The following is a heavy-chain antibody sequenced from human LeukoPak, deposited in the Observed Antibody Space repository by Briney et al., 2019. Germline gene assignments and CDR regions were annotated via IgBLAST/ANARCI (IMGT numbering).Heavy chain of an antibody. D-gene: IGHD3-22*01. V-gene: IGHV1-2*06. J-gene: IGHJ3*02. CDR3: ARDVRVITPNDAFDI. CDR2: INPNSGGT. Sequence: ASVKVSCKASGYTFTGYYMHWVRQAPGQGLEWMGRINPNSGGTNYAQKFQGRVTMTRDTSISTAYMELSRLRSDDTAVYYCARDVRVITPNDAFDIWGQGTMVTVSS. CDR1: GYTFTGYY.